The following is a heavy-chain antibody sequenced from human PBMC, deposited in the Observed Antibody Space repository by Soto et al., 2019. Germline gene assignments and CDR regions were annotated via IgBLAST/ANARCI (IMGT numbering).Heavy chain of an antibody. CDR3: ARGPRYSGYHYFDY. Sequence: SETLSLTCAVYGGSLSGYYWSWIRQPPGKGLEWIGEINHSGSTNYNPSLKSRVTISVDTSKNQFSLKLSSVTAADTAVYYCARGPRYSGYHYFDYWGQGTLVTVSS. D-gene: IGHD5-18*01. J-gene: IGHJ4*02. CDR1: GGSLSGYY. CDR2: INHSGST. V-gene: IGHV4-34*01.